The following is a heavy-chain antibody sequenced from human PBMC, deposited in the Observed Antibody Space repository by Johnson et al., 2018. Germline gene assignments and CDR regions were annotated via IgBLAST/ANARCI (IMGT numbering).Heavy chain of an antibody. Sequence: VQLVESGGDLVKPGGSLKLSCGGSGFSFKDYHRNWVRQTPGKGLEWPSGISGSGDETKYAESVRGRFTISRDNSKTMLFLQMDNLSAEDTAVYYCAKDRVFGSGWNIFAHWGHGTLVIVSS. D-gene: IGHD6-19*01. CDR1: GFSFKDYH. CDR3: AKDRVFGSGWNIFAH. J-gene: IGHJ4*01. V-gene: IGHV3-23*04. CDR2: ISGSGDET.